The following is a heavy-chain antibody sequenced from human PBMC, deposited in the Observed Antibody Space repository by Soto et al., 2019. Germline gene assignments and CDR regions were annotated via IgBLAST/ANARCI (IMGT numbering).Heavy chain of an antibody. CDR2: ISGSGGST. CDR1: GFTFSSYA. D-gene: IGHD3-10*01. J-gene: IGHJ3*02. V-gene: IGHV3-23*01. Sequence: VQLLESGGGLVQPGGSLRLSCAASGFTFSSYAMSWVRQAPGKGLEWVSAISGSGGSTYYADSVKGRFTISRDNSKNTLYLQMNSLRAEDTAVYYCAKDYYGSGSYYYDAFDIWGQGTMVTVSS. CDR3: AKDYYGSGSYYYDAFDI.